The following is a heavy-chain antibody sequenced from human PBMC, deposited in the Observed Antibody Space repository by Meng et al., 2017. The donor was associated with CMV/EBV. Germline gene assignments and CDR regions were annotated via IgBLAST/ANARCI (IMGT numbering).Heavy chain of an antibody. J-gene: IGHJ4*02. CDR3: AHAPVSHAREPIAARSIGYFDY. Sequence: NAMSGGRQARGQGVEWMGGIVPIVGTANYAQKLQGRVTSTTDEATSTAYMELSSLRSEDTAVYYCAHAPVSHAREPIAARSIGYFDYWGQGTLVTVSS. V-gene: IGHV1-69*05. CDR2: IVPIVGTA. D-gene: IGHD6-6*01.